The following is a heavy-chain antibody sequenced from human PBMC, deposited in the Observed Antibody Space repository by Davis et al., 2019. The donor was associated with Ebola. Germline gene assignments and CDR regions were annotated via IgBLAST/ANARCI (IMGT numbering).Heavy chain of an antibody. CDR3: SRDPRILDI. CDR2: ISGGGDDI. D-gene: IGHD2-15*01. V-gene: IGHV3-11*01. Sequence: PGGSLRLSCAASGFTFSDYYMTWIRRAPGRGLECISFISGGGDDIQYADSVKGRFTVFRDNAKDSLYLQMNSLRAEDTAVYYRSRDPRILDIWGQGTMVTVSS. J-gene: IGHJ3*02. CDR1: GFTFSDYY.